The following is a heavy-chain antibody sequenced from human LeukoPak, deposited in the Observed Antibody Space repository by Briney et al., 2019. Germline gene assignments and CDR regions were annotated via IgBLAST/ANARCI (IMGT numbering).Heavy chain of an antibody. Sequence: GGSLRLSCAASGFTFSSYAMHCVRQAPGKGLEWVAVISYDGSNKYYADSVKGRFTISRDNSKNTLYLQMNSLRTEETAVYYCARSTIDYGTYFDYWGQGTLVTVSS. CDR2: ISYDGSNK. D-gene: IGHD4-17*01. CDR3: ARSTIDYGTYFDY. CDR1: GFTFSSYA. V-gene: IGHV3-30-3*01. J-gene: IGHJ4*02.